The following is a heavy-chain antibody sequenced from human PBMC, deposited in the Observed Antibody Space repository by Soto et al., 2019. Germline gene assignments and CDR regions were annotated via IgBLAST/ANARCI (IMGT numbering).Heavy chain of an antibody. CDR2: ISSSSSTI. V-gene: IGHV3-48*02. CDR3: ARECGSLNWFDP. CDR1: GFTFSSYS. D-gene: IGHD1-26*01. J-gene: IGHJ5*02. Sequence: EVQLVESGGGLVQPGGSLRLSCAASGFTFSSYSMNWVRQAPGKGLEWVSYISSSSSTIYYADSVKGRFTISRYNAKNSLYLQRNSLRDEDTAVYYCARECGSLNWFDPWGQGTLVTVSS.